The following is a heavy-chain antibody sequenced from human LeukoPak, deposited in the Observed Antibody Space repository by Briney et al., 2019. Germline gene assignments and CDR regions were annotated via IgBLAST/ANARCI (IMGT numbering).Heavy chain of an antibody. J-gene: IGHJ6*02. CDR3: ARDPLTSTWSPYYFTLDV. D-gene: IGHD6-13*01. CDR2: ISAYDGGT. CDR1: GYSFTSYA. Sequence: VSVKVSCKASGYSFTSYAYNWVRQAPGQGLEWMGWISAYDGGTKYAQDLQGRVTMTTDTSTRTAYMELTRLTSDDTAVYYCARDPLTSTWSPYYFTLDVWGQGTTVSVSS. V-gene: IGHV1-18*01.